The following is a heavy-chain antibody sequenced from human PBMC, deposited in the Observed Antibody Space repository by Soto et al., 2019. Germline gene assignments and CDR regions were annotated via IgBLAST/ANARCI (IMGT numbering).Heavy chain of an antibody. CDR3: ARDATSVAAADMTVGYNWFDP. V-gene: IGHV1-69*13. D-gene: IGHD6-13*01. CDR2: IIPIFGTA. CDR1: GGTFSSYA. Sequence: SVKVSCKASGGTFSSYAISWVRQAPGQGLEWMGGIIPIFGTANYAQKFQGRVTITADESTSTAYMELSSLRSEDTAVYYCARDATSVAAADMTVGYNWFDPWSQGTLVTGSS. J-gene: IGHJ5*02.